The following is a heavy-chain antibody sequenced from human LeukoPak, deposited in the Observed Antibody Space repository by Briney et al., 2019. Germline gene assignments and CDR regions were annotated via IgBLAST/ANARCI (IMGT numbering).Heavy chain of an antibody. Sequence: ASVKVSCKASGYTFTSYDINWVRQATGQGLEWMGWMNPNSGNTGHAQKFQGRVTMTRNTSISTAYMELSSLRSEDTAVYYCARVSVAGTGIDDYWGQGTLVTVSS. J-gene: IGHJ4*02. CDR1: GYTFTSYD. CDR3: ARVSVAGTGIDDY. D-gene: IGHD6-19*01. CDR2: MNPNSGNT. V-gene: IGHV1-8*01.